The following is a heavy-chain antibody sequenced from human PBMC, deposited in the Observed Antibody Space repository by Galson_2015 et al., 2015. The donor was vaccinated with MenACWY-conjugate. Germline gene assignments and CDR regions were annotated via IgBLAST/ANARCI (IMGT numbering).Heavy chain of an antibody. V-gene: IGHV3-7*03. CDR2: IKEDGSEK. CDR1: GFTFRNYW. J-gene: IGHJ6*02. CDR3: ARGHYGMDV. Sequence: SLRLSCAASGFTFRNYWMTWVRQAPGKGLEWVASIKEDGSEKYYVDSVKGRFTISRDNAKNSLYLEMNSLRVEDTAVYSCARGHYGMDVWGQGTTVTAS.